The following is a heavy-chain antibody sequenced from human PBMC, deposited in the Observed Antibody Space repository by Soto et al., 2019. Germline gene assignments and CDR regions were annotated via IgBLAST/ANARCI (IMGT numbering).Heavy chain of an antibody. CDR1: GFTFSSYE. Sequence: GGSLRLSCAASGFTFSSYEMNWVRQAPGKGLEWVSYISSSGSTIYYADSVKGRFTISRDNAKNSLYLQMNSLRAEDTAVYYCARDLLDDFWSGPGGYYYGMDVWGQGTTVTVSS. CDR2: ISSSGSTI. V-gene: IGHV3-48*03. J-gene: IGHJ6*02. D-gene: IGHD3-3*01. CDR3: ARDLLDDFWSGPGGYYYGMDV.